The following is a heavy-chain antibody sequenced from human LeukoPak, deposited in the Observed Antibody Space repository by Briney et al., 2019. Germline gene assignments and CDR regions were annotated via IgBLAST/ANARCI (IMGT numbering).Heavy chain of an antibody. D-gene: IGHD1-26*01. J-gene: IGHJ4*02. Sequence: RGSLRLSCAASGFTFTSCAMSWVRQAPGKGLEWVSAISGSGGSTYYADSVKGRFTISSDNSKNTLYLQMNSLRAEDTAVYYCAKRGAEVGATVAPGDYWGQGTLVTVSS. CDR3: AKRGAEVGATVAPGDY. CDR2: ISGSGGST. CDR1: GFTFTSCA. V-gene: IGHV3-23*01.